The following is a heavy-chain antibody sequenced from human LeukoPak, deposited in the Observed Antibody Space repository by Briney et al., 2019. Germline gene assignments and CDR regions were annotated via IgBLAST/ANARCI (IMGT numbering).Heavy chain of an antibody. D-gene: IGHD2-8*01. CDR3: ARDRLYCTNGVCSYDAFDI. Sequence: GGSLRLSCAASGFTFSSNWMSWVRQAPGKGLEWVANIKQDGSEKYYVDSVKGRFTISRDNAKNSLYLQMNSLGAEDTAVYYCARDRLYCTNGVCSYDAFDIWGQGTMVTVSS. J-gene: IGHJ3*02. CDR2: IKQDGSEK. V-gene: IGHV3-7*01. CDR1: GFTFSSNW.